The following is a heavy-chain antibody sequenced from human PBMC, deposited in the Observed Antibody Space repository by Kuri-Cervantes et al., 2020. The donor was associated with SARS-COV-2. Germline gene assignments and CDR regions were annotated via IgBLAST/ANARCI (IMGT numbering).Heavy chain of an antibody. V-gene: IGHV1-69*01. D-gene: IGHD2-15*01. J-gene: IGHJ4*02. Sequence: PATASCNASGGTFSSYAISWVRQAPGQGLEWMGGIIPIFGTANYAQKFQGRVTITADESTSTAYMELSSLRSEDTAVYYCARGERLLSDYFDYWGQGTLVTVSS. CDR1: GGTFSSYA. CDR3: ARGERLLSDYFDY. CDR2: IIPIFGTA.